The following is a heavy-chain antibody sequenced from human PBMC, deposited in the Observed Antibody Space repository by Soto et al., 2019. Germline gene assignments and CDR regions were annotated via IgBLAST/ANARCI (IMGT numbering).Heavy chain of an antibody. CDR3: ATGSYGSGSLIYYYYGMDV. D-gene: IGHD3-10*01. V-gene: IGHV1-24*01. Sequence: ASVKVSCKVSGYTLTELSMHWVRQAPGKGLEWMGGFDPEDGETIYAQKFQGRVTMTEDTSTDTAYMELSSLRSEDTAVYYCATGSYGSGSLIYYYYGMDVWGQGTTVTVSS. J-gene: IGHJ6*02. CDR2: FDPEDGET. CDR1: GYTLTELS.